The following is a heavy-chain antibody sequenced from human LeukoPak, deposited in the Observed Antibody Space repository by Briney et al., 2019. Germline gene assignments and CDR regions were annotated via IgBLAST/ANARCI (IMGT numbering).Heavy chain of an antibody. CDR2: IYHGGST. Sequence: SETLSLTCTVSGGSISSDDYYWSWIRQPPGKGLEWIGYIYHGGSTYYNSSLKSQVTISIDKSKNQFSLKLTSVTAADTAFYYCATVSTGWYYFDYWGQGTLVTVSS. CDR3: ATVSTGWYYFDY. D-gene: IGHD3-9*01. CDR1: GGSISSDDYY. V-gene: IGHV4-30-2*01. J-gene: IGHJ4*02.